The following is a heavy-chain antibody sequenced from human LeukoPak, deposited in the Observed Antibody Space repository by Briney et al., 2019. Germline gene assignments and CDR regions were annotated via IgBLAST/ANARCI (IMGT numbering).Heavy chain of an antibody. CDR1: GFTFSSYG. J-gene: IGHJ4*02. Sequence: PGGSLRLSCAASGFTFSSYGMHWVRQVPGKGLEWAAVISDDGNNKYYADSVRGRFTISRDNSRNTLHLQMNSLRAADTAIYYCAKVGHLGDRSGWYYFDYWGQGTLVTVSS. D-gene: IGHD6-19*01. CDR2: ISDDGNNK. CDR3: AKVGHLGDRSGWYYFDY. V-gene: IGHV3-30*18.